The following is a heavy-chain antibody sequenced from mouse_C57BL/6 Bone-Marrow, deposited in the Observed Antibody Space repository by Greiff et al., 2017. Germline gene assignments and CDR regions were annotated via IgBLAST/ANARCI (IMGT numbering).Heavy chain of an antibody. D-gene: IGHD1-1*01. V-gene: IGHV1-26*01. CDR1: GYTFTDYY. CDR3: ARDYYGSSWYFDY. Sequence: EVKLMESGPELVKPGASVKISCKASGYTFTDYYMNWVKQSHGKSLEWIGDINPNNGGTSYNPKLKGKATLTVDKSSSTAYMELRSLTSEDSAVYYCARDYYGSSWYFDYWGQGTILTVSS. CDR2: INPNNGGT. J-gene: IGHJ2*01.